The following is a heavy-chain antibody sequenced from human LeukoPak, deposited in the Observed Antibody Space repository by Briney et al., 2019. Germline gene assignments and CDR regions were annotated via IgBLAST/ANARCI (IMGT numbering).Heavy chain of an antibody. V-gene: IGHV3-74*01. D-gene: IGHD3-16*01. J-gene: IGHJ5*02. Sequence: GGSLRLSCAASGFTFSSYWMHWVRQAPGKGLVWVSRINSDGSSTSYADSVKGRFTISRDNAKNTLYLQMNSLRAEDTAVYYCAREGRMITFGGANQGFDPWGQGTLGNVFS. CDR3: AREGRMITFGGANQGFDP. CDR2: INSDGSST. CDR1: GFTFSSYW.